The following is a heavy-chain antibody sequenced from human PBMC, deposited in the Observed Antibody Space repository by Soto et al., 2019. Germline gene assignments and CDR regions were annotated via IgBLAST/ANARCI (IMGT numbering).Heavy chain of an antibody. CDR2: IYYLGST. CDR3: ARDGYDGSGSPYPAY. V-gene: IGHV4-59*01. D-gene: IGHD3-10*01. CDR1: GGSMSEYF. J-gene: IGHJ4*02. Sequence: SETLSLTCSVSGGSMSEYFWSWIRQSPGKGLEWIGYIYYLGSTDYNPALKSRVTISVDTSKRQFSLRLTSVTAADTAVYYCARDGYDGSGSPYPAYWGPGTQVTVSS.